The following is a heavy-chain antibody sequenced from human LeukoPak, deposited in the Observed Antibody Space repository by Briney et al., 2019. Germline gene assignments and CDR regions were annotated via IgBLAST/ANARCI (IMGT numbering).Heavy chain of an antibody. V-gene: IGHV3-23*01. J-gene: IGHJ4*02. D-gene: IGHD5-24*01. CDR2: ISPGGEIT. CDR3: AKDNGWLHYCH. Sequence: GGSLRLSCAASGFTFSSYSTNWVRQAPGKGLEWVSGISPGGEITYYADSVKGRFTISRDNSKNTVSLQMHSLRAEDTATYYCAKDNGWLHYCHWGQGTLVTVSS. CDR1: GFTFSSYS.